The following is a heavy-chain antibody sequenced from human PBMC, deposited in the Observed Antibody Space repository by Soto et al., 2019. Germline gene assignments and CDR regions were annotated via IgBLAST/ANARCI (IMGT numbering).Heavy chain of an antibody. CDR2: FYTDGST. V-gene: IGHV4-4*07. CDR3: APVPAASSYYNTDV. CDR1: GASISTYY. D-gene: IGHD2-2*01. Sequence: PSETLSLTCTVSGASISTYYWSWIRQPAGKGLEWIGRFYTDGSTNYNPSLKSRVTMSVDTSKNQFSLYLEMNSLRAEDTAIYYCAPVPAASSYYNTDVWGQGTTVTVSS. J-gene: IGHJ6*02.